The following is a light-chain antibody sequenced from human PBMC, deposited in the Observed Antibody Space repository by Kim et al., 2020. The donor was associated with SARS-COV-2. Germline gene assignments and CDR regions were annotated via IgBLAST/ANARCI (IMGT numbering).Light chain of an antibody. Sequence: DIQMTQSPSSLSASVGDRVTITCRASHAISHYLAWYQQKPGKVPKLLIYAASTLQSGVPSRFSGSGSGTDFTLTISSLQPEDVAAECYEKYDIPPWTFGGGTKVDIK. CDR2: AAS. V-gene: IGKV1-27*01. J-gene: IGKJ4*02. CDR1: HAISHY. CDR3: EKYDIPPWT.